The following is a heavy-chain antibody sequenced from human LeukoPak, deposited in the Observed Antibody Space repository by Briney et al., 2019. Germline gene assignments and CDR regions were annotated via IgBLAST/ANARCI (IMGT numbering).Heavy chain of an antibody. CDR1: GFSLSSYA. J-gene: IGHJ4*02. CDR3: ARGSIAAAGKALDY. Sequence: GRSLRLSCEASGFSLSSYAFHWVRQAPGKGLEWVAVISYDGSNKYYADSVKGRFTISRDNSKNTLYLQMNSLRAEDTAVYYCARGSIAAAGKALDYWGQGTLVTVSS. V-gene: IGHV3-30-3*01. CDR2: ISYDGSNK. D-gene: IGHD6-13*01.